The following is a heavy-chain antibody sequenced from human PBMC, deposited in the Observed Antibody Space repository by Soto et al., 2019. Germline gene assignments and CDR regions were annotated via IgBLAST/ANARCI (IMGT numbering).Heavy chain of an antibody. Sequence: GGSLRLSCAASGFTFSSYAVSWVRQAPGRGLEGVANINEDGSRKYYVDSVKGRFTISRDNAKNSLSLQMNSLRADDTAVYYCARGSGSSSSWGQGTLVTVSS. J-gene: IGHJ5*02. V-gene: IGHV3-7*05. CDR3: ARGSGSSSS. CDR1: GFTFSSYA. D-gene: IGHD6-6*01. CDR2: INEDGSRK.